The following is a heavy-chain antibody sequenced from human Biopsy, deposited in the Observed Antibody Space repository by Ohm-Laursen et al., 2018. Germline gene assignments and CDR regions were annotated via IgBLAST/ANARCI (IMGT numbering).Heavy chain of an antibody. CDR3: ARAPPLIRGVLESWFDP. J-gene: IGHJ5*02. CDR2: IYIDGTS. CDR1: GGFISSYY. Sequence: TLSLTCSVSGGFISSYYWSWIRQSAGRGLEWIGRIYIDGTSDYNPSLKNRVSMSVDSSKKQFSLRLTSLSVADTAKYYCARAPPLIRGVLESWFDPWGQGSLVTVSS. V-gene: IGHV4-4*07. D-gene: IGHD3-10*01.